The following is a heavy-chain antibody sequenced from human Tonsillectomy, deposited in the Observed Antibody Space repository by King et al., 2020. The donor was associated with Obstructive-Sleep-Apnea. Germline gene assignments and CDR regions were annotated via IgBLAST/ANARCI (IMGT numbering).Heavy chain of an antibody. Sequence: QLVQSGAEVKKPGASVKVSCKASGYTFTSYYMHWVRQAPGQGLEWMGIINPSVGSTSYAQKFQGRVTMTRDTSTSTVYMELSSLRSEDTAVYYCARASGHIVVVTATRTNWFDPWGQGTLVTVSS. CDR2: INPSVGST. CDR3: ARASGHIVVVTATRTNWFDP. D-gene: IGHD2-21*02. CDR1: GYTFTSYY. J-gene: IGHJ5*02. V-gene: IGHV1-46*03.